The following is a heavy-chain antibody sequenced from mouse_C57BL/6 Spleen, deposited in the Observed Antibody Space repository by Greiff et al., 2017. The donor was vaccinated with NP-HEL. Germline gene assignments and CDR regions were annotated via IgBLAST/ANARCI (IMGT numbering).Heavy chain of an antibody. D-gene: IGHD2-4*01. J-gene: IGHJ4*01. CDR2: ISSGSSTI. CDR3: ARHDYDYYAMDY. CDR1: GFTFSDYG. V-gene: IGHV5-17*01. Sequence: EVMLVESGGGLVKPGGSLKLSCAASGFTFSDYGMHWVRQAPEKGLEWVAYISSGSSTIYYADTVKGRFTIARDNAKNTLFLQMTSLRSEDTAMYYCARHDYDYYAMDYWGQGTSVTVSS.